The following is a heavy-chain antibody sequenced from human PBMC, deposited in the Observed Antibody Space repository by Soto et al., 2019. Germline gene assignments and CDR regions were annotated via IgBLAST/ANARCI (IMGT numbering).Heavy chain of an antibody. J-gene: IGHJ6*02. CDR2: IIPIFGTA. Sequence: QVQLVQSGAEVKKPGSSVKVSCKASGGTFSSYAISWVRQAPGQGLEWMGGIIPIFGTANYAQKFQGRVTITADESTRTAYMELSSLRSEDTAVYYCAVTTVTTGSRYYGMDVWGQGTTVTVSS. CDR1: GGTFSSYA. D-gene: IGHD4-17*01. CDR3: AVTTVTTGSRYYGMDV. V-gene: IGHV1-69*12.